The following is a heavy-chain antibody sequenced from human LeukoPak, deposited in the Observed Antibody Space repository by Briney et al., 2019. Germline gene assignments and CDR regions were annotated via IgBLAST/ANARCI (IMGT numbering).Heavy chain of an antibody. CDR2: ISPYNGNT. V-gene: IGHV1-18*01. CDR1: GYTFTSHG. D-gene: IGHD2-2*01. CDR3: ARVVGGPYCSSTSCYWFDP. Sequence: ASVTVSCKASGYTFTSHGISWVRQAPGQGLEWMGWISPYNGNTNYAQRLQGRVTMTTDTSTTTAYMELRSLRSDDTAVYYCARVVGGPYCSSTSCYWFDPRGQGTLVTLSS. J-gene: IGHJ5*02.